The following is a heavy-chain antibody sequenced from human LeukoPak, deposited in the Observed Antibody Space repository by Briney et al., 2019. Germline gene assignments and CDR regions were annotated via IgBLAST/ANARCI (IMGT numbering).Heavy chain of an antibody. CDR2: IKQHGSEK. CDR3: ARVGIDYLASYYFDQ. CDR1: GFTFNYSW. J-gene: IGHJ4*02. Sequence: HPGGSLRLSCTASGFTFNYSWMSWVRQAPGKGLQWVANIKQHGSEKSYLDSVKGRFTISRDNTKNSLFLQMNSLRAEDTAVYYCARVGIDYLASYYFDQWGQGTLVTVSS. V-gene: IGHV3-7*01. D-gene: IGHD2/OR15-2a*01.